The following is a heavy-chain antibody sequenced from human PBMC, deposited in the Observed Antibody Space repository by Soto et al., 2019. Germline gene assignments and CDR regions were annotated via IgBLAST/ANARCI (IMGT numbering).Heavy chain of an antibody. D-gene: IGHD3-10*02. V-gene: IGHV3-33*01. Sequence: QVQLVESGGGVVQPGKSLRLSCAASGFTFSSYGMHWVRQAPGKGLEWVAVLWYDGSNKNYADTVKGRFTISRDNSKNTMYLQMNSLRAEDTAVYYGASLFGESSPAIDYWGQGTLLSVSS. CDR3: ASLFGESSPAIDY. CDR2: LWYDGSNK. CDR1: GFTFSSYG. J-gene: IGHJ4*02.